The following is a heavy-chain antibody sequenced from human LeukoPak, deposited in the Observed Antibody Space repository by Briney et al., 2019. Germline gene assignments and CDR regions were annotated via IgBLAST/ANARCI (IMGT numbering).Heavy chain of an antibody. D-gene: IGHD5-18*01. CDR3: SRGGYSYGYVPGVNWFDP. J-gene: IGHJ5*02. V-gene: IGHV4-34*01. CDR2: INHSGST. Sequence: SETLSLTCAVHGGSFSGYYWDWIRQPPGKGLEWIGEINHSGSTNYNPSLKSRVTISVDTSKNQFSLKLSSVTAADTAVYYCSRGGYSYGYVPGVNWFDPWGQGTLVTVSS. CDR1: GGSFSGYY.